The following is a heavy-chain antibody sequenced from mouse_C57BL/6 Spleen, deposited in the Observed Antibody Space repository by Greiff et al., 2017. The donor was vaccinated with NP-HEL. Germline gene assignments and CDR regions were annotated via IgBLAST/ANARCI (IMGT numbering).Heavy chain of an antibody. V-gene: IGHV1-61*01. D-gene: IGHD2-4*01. CDR2: IYPSDSET. J-gene: IGHJ1*03. Sequence: QVQLQQPGAELVRPGSSVKLSCKASGYTFTSYWMDWVKQRPGQGLEWIGNIYPSDSETHYNQKFKDKATLTVDKSSSTAYMQLSSLTSEDSAVYYCARGGYYDYDEGYFDVWGTGTTVTVSS. CDR3: ARGGYYDYDEGYFDV. CDR1: GYTFTSYW.